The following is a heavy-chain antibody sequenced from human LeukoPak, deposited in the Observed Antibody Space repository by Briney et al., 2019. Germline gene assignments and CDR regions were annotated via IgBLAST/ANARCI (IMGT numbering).Heavy chain of an antibody. V-gene: IGHV1-2*02. CDR3: ATSPGTDRSRLYYNYYYGLDV. Sequence: ASVKVSCKASGYIFTGNFMHWVRQTPGQGLQWMGWINLNSGGPNYAQTFQGRVTMTRDTSITTGYMELSGLTSDDTAVYYCATSPGTDRSRLYYNYYYGLDVWGQGTTVTVSS. CDR2: INLNSGGP. J-gene: IGHJ6*02. D-gene: IGHD1-7*01. CDR1: GYIFTGNF.